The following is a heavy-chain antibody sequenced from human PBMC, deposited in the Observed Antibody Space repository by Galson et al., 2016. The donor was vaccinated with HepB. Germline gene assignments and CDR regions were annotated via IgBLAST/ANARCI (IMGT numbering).Heavy chain of an antibody. D-gene: IGHD6-19*01. CDR3: ARASPRDSSGWYPDAFDI. V-gene: IGHV4-59*01. J-gene: IGHJ3*02. CDR2: IYYSGST. CDR1: GGSISSYY. Sequence: SLTCTVSGGSISSYYWSWIRQPPGKGLEWIGYIYYSGSTNYNPSLKSRVTISVDTSKNQFSLKLSSVTAADTAVYYCARASPRDSSGWYPDAFDIWGQGTMVTVSS.